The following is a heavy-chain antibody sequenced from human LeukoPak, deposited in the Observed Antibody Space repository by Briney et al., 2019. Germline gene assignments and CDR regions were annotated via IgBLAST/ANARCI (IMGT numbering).Heavy chain of an antibody. CDR2: IQFDGSEK. V-gene: IGHV3-30*04. Sequence: GGSLRLPCAASGFTFSSYAMHWVRQAPGKGLEWVAFIQFDGSEKQYGDSVKGRFTISRDNSKNTLYLQMNGLRGDDTAVYYCVKDLPVFHYWGQGTLVTVSS. CDR1: GFTFSSYA. J-gene: IGHJ4*02. CDR3: VKDLPVFHY.